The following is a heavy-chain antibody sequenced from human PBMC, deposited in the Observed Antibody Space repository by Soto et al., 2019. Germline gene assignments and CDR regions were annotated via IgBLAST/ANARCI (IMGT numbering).Heavy chain of an antibody. CDR3: ARGGGRTPIPQRGWFDP. V-gene: IGHV1-18*04. CDR1: GYTFTSYG. Sequence: QVQLVQSGTEVKTPGASVKVSCKASGYTFTSYGISWVRQAPGQGLEWMGGISTDNGTTVYAQKFQGRLTMTTDTSTTTIYMDLRSLRSNETAIYYCARGGGRTPIPQRGWFDPCGQGTLVTVSS. J-gene: IGHJ5*02. CDR2: ISTDNGTT. D-gene: IGHD1-1*01.